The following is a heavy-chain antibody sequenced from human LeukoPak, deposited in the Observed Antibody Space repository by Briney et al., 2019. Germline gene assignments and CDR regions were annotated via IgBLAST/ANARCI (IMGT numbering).Heavy chain of an antibody. CDR1: GFTFSSYA. Sequence: PGGSLRLSCAASGFTFSSYAMSWVRQAPGKGREWVSAICGSGGSTYYADSVKGRFTISRDNSKNTLYLQRNSLRAEDTAVYYCAKGEVRLLWFGELLNYYYYYGMDVWGQGTTVTVSS. D-gene: IGHD3-10*01. V-gene: IGHV3-23*01. CDR2: ICGSGGST. CDR3: AKGEVRLLWFGELLNYYYYYGMDV. J-gene: IGHJ6*02.